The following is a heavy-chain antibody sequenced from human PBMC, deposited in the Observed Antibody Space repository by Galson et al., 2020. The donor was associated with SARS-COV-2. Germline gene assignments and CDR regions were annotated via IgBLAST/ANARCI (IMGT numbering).Heavy chain of an antibody. J-gene: IGHJ6*03. CDR2: IYNGGST. CDR3: ARDLVEYYDHSSTWYVDV. V-gene: IGHV3-53*01. D-gene: IGHD3-3*01. Sequence: WGSLRLSLAASGFTFSSNYMTWVRQAPGKGLEWVSVIYNGGSTYYPDSGKSRFTISRDNSKNTLYLQMNSLRAEDTAVYYCARDLVEYYDHSSTWYVDVWGKGTTVTVSS. CDR1: GFTFSSNY.